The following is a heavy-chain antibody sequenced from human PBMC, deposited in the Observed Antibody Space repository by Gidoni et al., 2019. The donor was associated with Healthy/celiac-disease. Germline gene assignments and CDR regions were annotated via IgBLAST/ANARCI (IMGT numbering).Heavy chain of an antibody. CDR1: GGSFSGYY. J-gene: IGHJ6*02. D-gene: IGHD2-15*01. CDR2: IDHSGST. V-gene: IGHV4-34*01. Sequence: QVQLQQRGAGLLKPSETLSLTCAAYGGSFSGYYLSWLRQPPGKGLEWIGEIDHSGSTNYNPSLKSRVTISVDTSKNQFSLKLSSVTAADTAVYYCARVLGYCSGGSCYPYYYYYGMDVWGQGTTVTVSS. CDR3: ARVLGYCSGGSCYPYYYYYGMDV.